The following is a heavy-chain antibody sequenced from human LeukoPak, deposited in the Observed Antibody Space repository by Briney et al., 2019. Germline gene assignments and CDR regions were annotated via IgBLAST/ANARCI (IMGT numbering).Heavy chain of an antibody. D-gene: IGHD3-22*01. J-gene: IGHJ6*03. CDR3: AREYDSSGYYYSRLYYMDV. Sequence: PGGSLRLSCAASGFTVSSNYMSWVRQAPGKGLEWVSVIYSGGSTYYADSVKGRFTISRDNSKNTLYLQMNSLRAEDTAVYYCAREYDSSGYYYSRLYYMDVWGKGTTVTVSS. CDR1: GFTVSSNY. CDR2: IYSGGST. V-gene: IGHV3-53*01.